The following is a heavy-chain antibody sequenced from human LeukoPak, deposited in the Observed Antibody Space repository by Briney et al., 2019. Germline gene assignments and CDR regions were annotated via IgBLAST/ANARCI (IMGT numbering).Heavy chain of an antibody. Sequence: SETLSLTCTVSGGSISSGDYYWSWIRQPPGKGLEWIGEIYHSGSTNYNPSLKSLVTISVDKSKNQFSLKLSSVTAADTAVYYCARDATVTTIPDDYYYGMDVWGQGTTVTVSS. V-gene: IGHV4-39*07. J-gene: IGHJ6*02. D-gene: IGHD4-11*01. CDR3: ARDATVTTIPDDYYYGMDV. CDR2: IYHSGST. CDR1: GGSISSGDYY.